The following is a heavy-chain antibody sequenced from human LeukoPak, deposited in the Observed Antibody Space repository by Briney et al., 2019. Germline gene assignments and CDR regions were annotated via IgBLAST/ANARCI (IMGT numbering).Heavy chain of an antibody. CDR1: GFTVSSNY. CDR2: IKSKTDGGTI. Sequence: GGSLRLSCAASGFTVSSNYMSWVRQAPGKGLEWVGRIKSKTDGGTIDYAAPVKGRFSISRDDPKNTLYLQMNSLKTEDTAVYYCTTGGEDTALQFDYWGQGTLVTVSS. D-gene: IGHD5-18*01. CDR3: TTGGEDTALQFDY. V-gene: IGHV3-15*01. J-gene: IGHJ4*02.